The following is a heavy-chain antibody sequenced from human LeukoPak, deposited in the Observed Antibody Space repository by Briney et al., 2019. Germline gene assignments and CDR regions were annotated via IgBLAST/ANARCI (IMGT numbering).Heavy chain of an antibody. CDR1: GFTFSSFE. D-gene: IGHD1-26*01. CDR2: ITSGSSYI. V-gene: IGHV3-21*03. Sequence: GGSLRLSCAASGFTFSSFEMNWVRQAPGKGLEWVSSITSGSSYIYYADSVKGRFTISRDNAKNSLYLQMNSLRAEDTAVYYCARDPYSGSYGNYYYYFMDVWGKGTTVTISS. CDR3: ARDPYSGSYGNYYYYFMDV. J-gene: IGHJ6*03.